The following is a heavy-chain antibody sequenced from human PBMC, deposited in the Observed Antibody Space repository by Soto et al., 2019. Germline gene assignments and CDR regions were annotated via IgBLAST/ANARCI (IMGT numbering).Heavy chain of an antibody. Sequence: PGWSLGLSCASSGLTSRNYVMPAGRQAPGNGLEWVEFISYDGSNKYYADSGKGRFTIYRDNSKNTMYLQMNSLRAEDTVVYYCVKDVDIEAKISYGMDVWGQGPTVT. CDR2: ISYDGSNK. V-gene: IGHV3-30*18. CDR3: VKDVDIEAKISYGMDV. D-gene: IGHD5-12*01. J-gene: IGHJ6*02. CDR1: GLTSRNYV.